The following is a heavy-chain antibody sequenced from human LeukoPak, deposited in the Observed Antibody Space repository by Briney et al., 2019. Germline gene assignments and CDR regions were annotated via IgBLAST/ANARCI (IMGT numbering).Heavy chain of an antibody. D-gene: IGHD3-10*01. Sequence: SGPTLVNPTQTLTLTCTFSGFSLSTSGVGVGCIRHPPGKALEWLALIYWDDDKRYSPSLRSRLTITKDTSKNQVVLTMTNMDPVDTATYYCAHTRLYYYGSGSYYNGAPIDFWGQGTLVTVSS. CDR2: IYWDDDK. V-gene: IGHV2-5*02. CDR3: AHTRLYYYGSGSYYNGAPIDF. J-gene: IGHJ4*02. CDR1: GFSLSTSGVG.